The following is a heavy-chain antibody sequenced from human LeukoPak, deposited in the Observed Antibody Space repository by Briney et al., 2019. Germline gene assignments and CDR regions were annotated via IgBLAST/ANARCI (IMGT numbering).Heavy chain of an antibody. CDR1: GYTFTGYY. J-gene: IGHJ3*02. CDR2: INPNSGGT. Sequence: ASVKVSCKASGYTFTGYYIHWVRQAPGQGLEWMGWINPNSGGTNYAQKFQGRVTMTRDTSISTAYMELSRLRSDDTAVYYCARIFLGGYCSSTSCRDAFDIWGQGTMVTVSS. V-gene: IGHV1-2*02. CDR3: ARIFLGGYCSSTSCRDAFDI. D-gene: IGHD2-2*01.